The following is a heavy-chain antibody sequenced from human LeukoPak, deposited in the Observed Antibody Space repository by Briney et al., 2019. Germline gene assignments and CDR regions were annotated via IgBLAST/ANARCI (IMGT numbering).Heavy chain of an antibody. CDR3: AKDPAGSGTHDRYFDY. V-gene: IGHV3-23*01. CDR2: ISGSGGST. CDR1: GFTFSSYA. D-gene: IGHD3-10*01. Sequence: GGSLRLSCAASGFTFSSYAMSSVRQAPGKGLEWVSAISGSGGSTYYADSVKGRFTISRDNSKNTLYLQMNSLRAEDTAVYYCAKDPAGSGTHDRYFDYWGQGTLVTVSS. J-gene: IGHJ4*02.